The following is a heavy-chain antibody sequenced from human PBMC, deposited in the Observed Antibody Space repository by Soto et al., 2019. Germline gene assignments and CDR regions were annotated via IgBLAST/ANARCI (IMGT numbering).Heavy chain of an antibody. J-gene: IGHJ4*02. Sequence: QVQLVQSGAEMKKPGSSVKVSCQSSGGTFNTYAMNWVRQAPGQGPEWMGDISPMFGAANYAPKFQGRVTITADESPGTSYMPLSSLTSEDTALYFCAMEVQVHTPAFVYWGQGSLVSVSS. CDR1: GGTFNTYA. D-gene: IGHD3-10*01. CDR2: ISPMFGAA. CDR3: AMEVQVHTPAFVY. V-gene: IGHV1-69*19.